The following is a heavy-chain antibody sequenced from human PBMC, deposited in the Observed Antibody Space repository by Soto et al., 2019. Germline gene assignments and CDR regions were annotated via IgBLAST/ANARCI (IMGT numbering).Heavy chain of an antibody. J-gene: IGHJ6*02. CDR2: ISGSGGST. V-gene: IGHV3-23*01. Sequence: PGGSLRLSCAASGFTFSSYAMSWVRQAPGKGLEWVSAISGSGGSTYYADSVKGRFTTSRDNSKNTLYLQMNSLRAEDTAVYYCAKDLVVPAAMGGYYYYGMDVWGQGTTVTVSS. CDR1: GFTFSSYA. D-gene: IGHD2-2*01. CDR3: AKDLVVPAAMGGYYYYGMDV.